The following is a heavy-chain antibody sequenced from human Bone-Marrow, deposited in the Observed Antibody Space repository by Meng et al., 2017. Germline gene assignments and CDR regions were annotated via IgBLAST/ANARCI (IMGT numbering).Heavy chain of an antibody. Sequence: QVQLQYGGAGLLKPSETLSLTCAVYGGSFSGYYWSWIRQPPGKGLEWIGEINHSGSTNYNPSLKSRVTISVDTSKNQFSLKLSSVTAADTAVYYCAREDRYYYDSRVDYWGQGTLVTVSS. J-gene: IGHJ4*02. CDR2: INHSGST. D-gene: IGHD3-22*01. CDR1: GGSFSGYY. CDR3: AREDRYYYDSRVDY. V-gene: IGHV4-34*01.